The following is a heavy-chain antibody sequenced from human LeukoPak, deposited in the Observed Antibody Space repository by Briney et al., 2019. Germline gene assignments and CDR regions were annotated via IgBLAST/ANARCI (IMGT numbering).Heavy chain of an antibody. CDR1: GFTFSSYA. CDR3: AKGPYGSCWYSSGDYFDY. V-gene: IGHV3-23*01. Sequence: GGSLRLSCAASGFTFSSYAMSWVRQAPGKGLEWVSAISGSGGSTYYADSVKGRFTISRDNSKNTLYLQMNSLRAEDTAVYYCAKGPYGSCWYSSGDYFDYWGQGTLVTVSS. D-gene: IGHD6-13*01. J-gene: IGHJ4*02. CDR2: ISGSGGST.